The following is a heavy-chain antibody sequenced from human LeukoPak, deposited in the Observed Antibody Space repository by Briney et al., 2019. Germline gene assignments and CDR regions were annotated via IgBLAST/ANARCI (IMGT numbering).Heavy chain of an antibody. CDR2: IRYDGSNK. CDR3: AKVAVAGTNGWFDP. D-gene: IGHD6-19*01. Sequence: GGSLRLSCAASGFTFSSYGMHWVRQAPGKGLEWVAFIRYDGSNKYYADSVKGRFTISRDNSKNTLYLQMNSLRAEDTPVYYCAKVAVAGTNGWFDPWGQGTLVTVSS. V-gene: IGHV3-30*02. CDR1: GFTFSSYG. J-gene: IGHJ5*02.